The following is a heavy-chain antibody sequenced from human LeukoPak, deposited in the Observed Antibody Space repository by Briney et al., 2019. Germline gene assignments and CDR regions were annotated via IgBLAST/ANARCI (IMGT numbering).Heavy chain of an antibody. V-gene: IGHV1-69*04. CDR2: IIPILGIA. J-gene: IGHJ4*02. D-gene: IGHD6-13*01. Sequence: SVKASCKASGGTFSSYAISWVRQAPGQGLEWVGRIIPILGIANYAQKFQGRVTITADKSTSTAYMELSSLRSEDTAVYYCARVAAAGPSEDYWGQGTLVTVSS. CDR3: ARVAAAGPSEDY. CDR1: GGTFSSYA.